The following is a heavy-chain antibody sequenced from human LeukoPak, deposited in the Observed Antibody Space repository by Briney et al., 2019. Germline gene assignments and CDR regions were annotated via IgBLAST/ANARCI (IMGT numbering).Heavy chain of an antibody. J-gene: IGHJ6*02. Sequence: SETLSLTCAVYGESLSAYYWNRIRQSPGEGLEWIGEINPSGSTNYNPSLKSRVTISVDTSKNQFSLKLSSVTAADTAVYYCARGRGLWGQGTTVTVSS. CDR2: INPSGST. V-gene: IGHV4-34*01. CDR3: ARGRGL. CDR1: GESLSAYY.